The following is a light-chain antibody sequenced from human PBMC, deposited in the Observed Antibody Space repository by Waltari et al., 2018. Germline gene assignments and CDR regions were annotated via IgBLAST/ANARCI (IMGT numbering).Light chain of an antibody. CDR3: QQYSSFST. CDR1: QSVGTW. V-gene: IGKV1-5*03. J-gene: IGKJ2*01. CDR2: MAS. Sequence: DIQITQSPSTLSASVGDRVTISCRASQSVGTWLAWYQQKPGKAPKLLIYMASSLESGVPSRFSGSGSGTEFTLTISRLQPDDFATYSCQQYSSFSTFGQGTKVDI.